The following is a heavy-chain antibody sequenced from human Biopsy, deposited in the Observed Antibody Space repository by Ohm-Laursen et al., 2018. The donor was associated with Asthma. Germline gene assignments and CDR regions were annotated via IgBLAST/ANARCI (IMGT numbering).Heavy chain of an antibody. J-gene: IGHJ3*02. CDR2: MSFDGRQT. CDR1: GLTFRNYG. Sequence: SLRLSCAASGLTFRNYGLHWVRQAPGKGLEWVAVMSFDGRQTYYADSVKGRFTISRNNSKNTLYLQMNSLRAEDRAVYYCAKERYYDFWSGYPIWGQGTMVTASS. V-gene: IGHV3-30*18. D-gene: IGHD3-3*01. CDR3: AKERYYDFWSGYPI.